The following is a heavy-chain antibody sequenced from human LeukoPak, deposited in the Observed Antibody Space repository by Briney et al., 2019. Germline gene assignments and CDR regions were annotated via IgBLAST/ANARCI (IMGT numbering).Heavy chain of an antibody. CDR3: ARDWGISIAAAGTDEA. V-gene: IGHV3-30*04. Sequence: PGRSLRLSCAASGFTFSSYAMHWVRQAPGKGLEWVAVISYDGSNKYYADSVKGRFTISRDNSKNTLYLQMNSLRAEDTAVYYCARDWGISIAAAGTDEAWGQGTLVTVSS. J-gene: IGHJ4*02. D-gene: IGHD6-13*01. CDR2: ISYDGSNK. CDR1: GFTFSSYA.